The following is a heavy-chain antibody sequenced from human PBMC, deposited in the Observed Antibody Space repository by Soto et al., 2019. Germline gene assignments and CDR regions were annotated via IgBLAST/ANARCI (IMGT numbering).Heavy chain of an antibody. CDR2: IWYDGSNK. CDR3: ARDGGIAVAGHYGMDV. D-gene: IGHD6-19*01. Sequence: GGSLRLSCAASGFTFSSYGMHWVRQAPGKGLEWVAVIWYDGSNKYYADSVKGRFTISRDNSKNTLYLQMNSLRAEDTAVYYCARDGGIAVAGHYGMDVWGQGTTVTVSS. V-gene: IGHV3-33*01. J-gene: IGHJ6*02. CDR1: GFTFSSYG.